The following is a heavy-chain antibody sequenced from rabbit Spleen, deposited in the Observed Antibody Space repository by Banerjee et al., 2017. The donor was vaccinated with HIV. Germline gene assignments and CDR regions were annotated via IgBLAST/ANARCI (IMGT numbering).Heavy chain of an antibody. CDR2: IAGSSSGYT. Sequence: QQLVESGGGLVKPGASLTLTCIASGVSFSGDSYMCWVRQAPGKGLEWISCIAGSSSGYTYSATWAKGRFTISKPSSTTVTLKRTSLTAADTATYFCARDLTVVIGWNLNWWGQGTLVTVS. CDR1: GVSFSGDSY. V-gene: IGHV1S40*01. J-gene: IGHJ6*01. CDR3: ARDLTVVIGWNLNW. D-gene: IGHD1-1*01.